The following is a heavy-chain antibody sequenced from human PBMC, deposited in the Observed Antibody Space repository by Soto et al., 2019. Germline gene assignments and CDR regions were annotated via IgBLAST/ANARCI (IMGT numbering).Heavy chain of an antibody. Sequence: EVQLVESGGGLVEPGGSLRLSCAASGFTCTTAWINWVRQAPGTGLEWVGRIKSKVAGGTTDFAAPVKGRFAISRDDSRNMVYFQMNSLKIEETAVYYCTTDSHLTRKLVRFDYWGLGTLVNVSS. CDR1: GFTCTTAW. V-gene: IGHV3-15*07. CDR3: TTDSHLTRKLVRFDY. CDR2: IKSKVAGGTT. D-gene: IGHD3-9*01. J-gene: IGHJ4*01.